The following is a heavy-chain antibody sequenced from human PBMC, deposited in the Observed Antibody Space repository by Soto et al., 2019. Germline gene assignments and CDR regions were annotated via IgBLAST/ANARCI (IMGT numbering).Heavy chain of an antibody. CDR3: ARGPSNTIQLWPYYYYYYGMDV. Sequence: PGGSLRLSCAASGFTFSSYAMHWVRQAPGKGLERVAVISYDGSNKYYADSVKGRFTISRDNSKNTLYLQMNSLRAEDTAVYYCARGPSNTIQLWPYYYYYYGMDVWGQGTTVTVSS. CDR1: GFTFSSYA. J-gene: IGHJ6*02. V-gene: IGHV3-30-3*01. CDR2: ISYDGSNK. D-gene: IGHD5-18*01.